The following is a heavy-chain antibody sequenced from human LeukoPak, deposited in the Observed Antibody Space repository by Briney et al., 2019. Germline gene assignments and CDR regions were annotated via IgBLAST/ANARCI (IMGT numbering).Heavy chain of an antibody. CDR1: GFTFSSYA. CDR3: AKRIMTTMTDLVVFDY. J-gene: IGHJ4*02. Sequence: GGSLRLSCAASGFTFSSYAMHWVRQAPRKGLEWVSTISGSAGGTYYANSVKGRFTISRDNSKNTLYLQMNSLRAEDTAVYYCAKRIMTTMTDLVVFDYWGQGTLVTVSS. CDR2: ISGSAGGT. D-gene: IGHD4-17*01. V-gene: IGHV3-23*01.